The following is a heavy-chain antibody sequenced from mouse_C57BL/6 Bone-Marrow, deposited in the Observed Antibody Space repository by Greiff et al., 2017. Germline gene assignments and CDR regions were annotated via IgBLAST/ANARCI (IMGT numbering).Heavy chain of an antibody. CDR3: ARSRRLRRGAGFAY. J-gene: IGHJ3*01. Sequence: EVKLQQSGAELVKPGASVKLSCTASGFNIKDYYMHWVKQRTEQGLEWIGRIDPEDGETKYAPKFQGKATITADTSSNTADLQLSSLTSEDTAVYYCARSRRLRRGAGFAYWGQGTLVTVSA. CDR1: GFNIKDYY. D-gene: IGHD2-4*01. V-gene: IGHV14-2*01. CDR2: IDPEDGET.